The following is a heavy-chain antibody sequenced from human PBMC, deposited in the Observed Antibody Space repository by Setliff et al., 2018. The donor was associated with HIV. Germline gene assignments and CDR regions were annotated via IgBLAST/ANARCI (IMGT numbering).Heavy chain of an antibody. Sequence: ASVKVSCKASGYTFTGYYIXXVRQAPGQGLEWVGRINPNSGDTNCAQKFQGRVTMTRDTSINTAYMDLGRLRPDDTAVYSVARRGVGTSDSFVLWGQGTMVTVSS. CDR2: INPNSGDT. CDR1: GYTFTGYY. D-gene: IGHD2-8*01. V-gene: IGHV1-2*06. J-gene: IGHJ3*01. CDR3: ARRGVGTSDSFVL.